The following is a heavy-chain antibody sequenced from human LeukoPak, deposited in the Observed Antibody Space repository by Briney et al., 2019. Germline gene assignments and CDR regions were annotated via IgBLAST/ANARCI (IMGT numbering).Heavy chain of an antibody. CDR1: GGSFSGYY. CDR3: ARGAKFIAAAGHWGAGYYYMDV. J-gene: IGHJ6*03. V-gene: IGHV4-34*01. Sequence: PSETLSLTCAVYGGSFSGYYWSWIRQPPGKGLEWIGEINHSGSTNYNPSLKSRVTISVDTSKNQFSLKLSSVTAADTAVYYCARGAKFIAAAGHWGAGYYYMDVWGKGTTVTVSS. D-gene: IGHD6-13*01. CDR2: INHSGST.